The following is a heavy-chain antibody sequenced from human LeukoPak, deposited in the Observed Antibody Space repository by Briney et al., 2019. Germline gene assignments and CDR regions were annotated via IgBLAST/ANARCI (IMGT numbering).Heavy chain of an antibody. D-gene: IGHD6-19*01. CDR2: ISGTGSST. CDR1: GFTFSRFA. J-gene: IGHJ4*02. CDR3: AKKIKAAHYSSGCFDY. V-gene: IGHV3-23*01. Sequence: GGSLRLSCVASGFTFSRFAMSWVRQAPGKGLEWVSGISGTGSSTYYADSVKGRLTISRDNSKNTLYLQMHSLRAEDTAVYYCAKKIKAAHYSSGCFDYWGQGALVTVSS.